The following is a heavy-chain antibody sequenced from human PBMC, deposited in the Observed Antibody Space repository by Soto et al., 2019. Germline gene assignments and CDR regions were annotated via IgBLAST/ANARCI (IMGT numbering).Heavy chain of an antibody. CDR3: ARGPREQQLAYYFDY. CDR1: GYTFXSYY. D-gene: IGHD6-13*01. J-gene: IGHJ4*02. CDR2: INPSGGST. V-gene: IGHV1-46*01. Sequence: ASVKVSCKASGYTFXSYYMHWVRQAPGQGLEWMGIINPSGGSTSYAQKFQGRVTMTRDTSTSTVYMELSSLRSEDTAVYYCARGPREQQLAYYFDYWGQGTLVTVSS.